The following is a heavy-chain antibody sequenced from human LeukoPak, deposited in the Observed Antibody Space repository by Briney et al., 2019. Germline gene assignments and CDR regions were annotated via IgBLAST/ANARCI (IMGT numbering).Heavy chain of an antibody. D-gene: IGHD3-9*01. V-gene: IGHV3-23*01. Sequence: SGGSLRLSCAASGFTFSNYAMSWVRQAPGKGLEWVSAITGSGGNTYYADSVKGRFTISRDNSKNTVFLKMNSLRAEDTAVYYCAKWGDYDVLTGYYVFDYWGQGTLVTVSS. CDR1: GFTFSNYA. J-gene: IGHJ4*02. CDR3: AKWGDYDVLTGYYVFDY. CDR2: ITGSGGNT.